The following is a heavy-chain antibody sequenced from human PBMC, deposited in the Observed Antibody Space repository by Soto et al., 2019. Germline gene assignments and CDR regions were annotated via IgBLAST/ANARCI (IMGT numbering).Heavy chain of an antibody. CDR2: MNTDGSST. CDR1: GFTFSSFW. Sequence: EVQLVESGGGLVQPGGSLRLSCAVSGFTFSSFWMQWVSQAPGEGLVWVSRMNTDGSSTSYADSVKGRFTISRDNAKNTLYLQMNSLRVEDTAMYYCAKRGVDTFGLSYWGQGTMVTVSS. CDR3: AKRGVDTFGLSY. V-gene: IGHV3-74*01. J-gene: IGHJ4*02. D-gene: IGHD3-10*01.